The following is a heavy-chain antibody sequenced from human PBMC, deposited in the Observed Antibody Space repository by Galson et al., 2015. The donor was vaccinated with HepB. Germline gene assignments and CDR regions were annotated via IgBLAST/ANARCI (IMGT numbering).Heavy chain of an antibody. CDR2: INPSGDGA. D-gene: IGHD6-13*01. Sequence: SCTASGSTFTSYYMHWMRQAPGKGLEWMSDINPSGDGASYAHKVQGRFTITRDNATGTVYLQMNSLRSEDTAVYYCAGAAASTGCVDAWGQGIPVTVSS. CDR3: AGAAASTGCVDA. CDR1: GSTFTSYY. J-gene: IGHJ5*02. V-gene: IGHV1-46*03.